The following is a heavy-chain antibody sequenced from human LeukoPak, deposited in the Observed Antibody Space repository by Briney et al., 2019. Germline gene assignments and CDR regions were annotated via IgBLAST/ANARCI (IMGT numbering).Heavy chain of an antibody. CDR2: IYTSGST. CDR1: GGSISSYY. V-gene: IGHV4-4*07. J-gene: IGHJ5*02. CDR3: AREGGDDILTGYYPYNWFDP. Sequence: SETLSLTCTVSGGSISSYYWSWIRQPAGKGLEWIGRIYTSGSTYYNPSLKSRVTISVDTSKNQFSLKLSSVTAADTAVYYCAREGGDDILTGYYPYNWFDPWGQGTLDTVTS. D-gene: IGHD3-9*01.